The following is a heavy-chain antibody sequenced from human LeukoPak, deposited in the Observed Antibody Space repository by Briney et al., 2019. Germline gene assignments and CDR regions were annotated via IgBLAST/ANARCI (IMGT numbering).Heavy chain of an antibody. CDR1: GGSVSNYY. CDR2: VYADGRS. D-gene: IGHD1-26*01. J-gene: IGHJ4*02. Sequence: PSETLSLTCTVSGGSVSNYYWSWIRQPAGEGLEWIGRVYADGRSNYNPSLRSRVAMSVDTSKSQFSLRLSSVTAANTAVYYCARMYSGTYGGIDYWGQGTLVTVSS. V-gene: IGHV4-4*07. CDR3: ARMYSGTYGGIDY.